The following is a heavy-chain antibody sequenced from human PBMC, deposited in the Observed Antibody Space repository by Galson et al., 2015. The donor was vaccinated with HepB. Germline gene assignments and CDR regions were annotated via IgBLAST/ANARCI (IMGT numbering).Heavy chain of an antibody. CDR2: IYWDDDK. V-gene: IGHV2-5*02. Sequence: PALVKPTQPLTLTCTFSVFSLSTRGVGVGWIRQPPGKALEWLALIYWDDDKRYSPSLKSRLTITKDTSKNQVVLTMTNMDPVDTATYYCAHKFMVRGVIPEPNFDYWGQGTLVTVSS. CDR1: VFSLSTRGVG. CDR3: AHKFMVRGVIPEPNFDY. D-gene: IGHD3-10*01. J-gene: IGHJ4*02.